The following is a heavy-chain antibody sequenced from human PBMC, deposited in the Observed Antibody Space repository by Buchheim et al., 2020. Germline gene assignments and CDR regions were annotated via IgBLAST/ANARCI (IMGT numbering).Heavy chain of an antibody. CDR3: AKDTYGETYYYYGMDV. V-gene: IGHV3-30*18. CDR2: ISYDGSHK. Sequence: QVQVVESGGGVVQPGRSLRLSCVVSGFTFSRYGMHWVRQAPGKGLEWVAVISYDGSHKYYGDSVKGRFTISRDNSKNTLYLQMSSLRAEDTAIYYCAKDTYGETYYYYGMDVWGQGTT. CDR1: GFTFSRYG. J-gene: IGHJ6*02. D-gene: IGHD3-10*01.